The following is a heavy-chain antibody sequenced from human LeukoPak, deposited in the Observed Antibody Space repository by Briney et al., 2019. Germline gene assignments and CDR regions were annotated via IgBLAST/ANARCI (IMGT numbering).Heavy chain of an antibody. CDR3: ARGRGPGDSSVTHLDY. V-gene: IGHV4-39*07. Sequence: SETLSLTCTVSGGSISSSSYYWGWIRQPPGKGLEWIGSIYYSGSTYYNPSLKSRVTISVDTSKNQFSLKLSSVTAADTAVYYCARGRGPGDSSVTHLDYWGQGTLVTVSS. CDR1: GGSISSSSYY. D-gene: IGHD3-22*01. J-gene: IGHJ4*02. CDR2: IYYSGST.